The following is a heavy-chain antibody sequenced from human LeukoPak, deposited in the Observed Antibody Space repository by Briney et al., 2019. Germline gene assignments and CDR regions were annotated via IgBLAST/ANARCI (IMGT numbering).Heavy chain of an antibody. J-gene: IGHJ6*02. CDR2: IHYSGST. CDR3: ARGRPRYSGYGMDV. Sequence: SETLSLTCTVSGGSISSDEYYWSWIRQHPGKGLEWIGYIHYSGSTYYNPSLKSRLTMSVDTSKNQFSLKLSSVTAADTAVYYCARGRPRYSGYGMDVWGQGTTVTVSS. V-gene: IGHV4-31*03. D-gene: IGHD5-12*01. CDR1: GGSISSDEYY.